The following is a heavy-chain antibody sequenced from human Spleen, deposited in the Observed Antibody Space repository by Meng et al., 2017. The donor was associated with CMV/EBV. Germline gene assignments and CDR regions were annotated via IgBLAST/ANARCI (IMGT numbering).Heavy chain of an antibody. CDR2: VYYSGST. D-gene: IGHD2-2*01. V-gene: IGHV4-59*01. CDR3: ARIVPVRYYYYGMDV. Sequence: SETLSLTCTVSGVSISSYYWTWIRQPPGKGLEWIGYVYYSGSTNYNPSLKSRVTISVDTSKNQFSLKLSSVTAADTAVYYCARIVPVRYYYYGMDVWGQGTTVTVSS. J-gene: IGHJ6*02. CDR1: GVSISSYY.